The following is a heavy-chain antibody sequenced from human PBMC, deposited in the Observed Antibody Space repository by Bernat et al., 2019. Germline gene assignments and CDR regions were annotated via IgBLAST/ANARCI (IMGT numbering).Heavy chain of an antibody. CDR1: GFTFSSHG. CDR3: AKPANGYSSSWYYGY. V-gene: IGHV3-30*18. CDR2: ISNDGTAK. Sequence: QVQVVESGGGVVQPGRSLKLSCAAFGFTFSSHGMHWVRQAPGKGLEWVAVISNDGTAKYYADSVKGRFTISRDNSKNTLYLQMNSLRAEDTAVYYCAKPANGYSSSWYYGYWGQGTLVTVSS. D-gene: IGHD6-13*01. J-gene: IGHJ4*02.